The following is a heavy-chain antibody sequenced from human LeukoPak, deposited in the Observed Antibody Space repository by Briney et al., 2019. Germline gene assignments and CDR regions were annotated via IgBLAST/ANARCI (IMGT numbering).Heavy chain of an antibody. CDR3: ARDRDSSGWYYFDY. CDR1: GFPFSTYA. CDR2: ISGSGGST. V-gene: IGHV3-23*01. J-gene: IGHJ4*02. Sequence: PGGSLRLSCAASGFPFSTYAMSWVRQAPGKGLEWVSAISGSGGSTFYADSVKGRFTISRDNSKNTLYLQMNSLRAEDTAVYYCARDRDSSGWYYFDYWGQGTLVTVSS. D-gene: IGHD6-19*01.